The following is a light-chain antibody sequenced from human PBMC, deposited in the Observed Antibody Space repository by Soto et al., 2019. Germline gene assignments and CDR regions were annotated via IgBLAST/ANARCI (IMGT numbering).Light chain of an antibody. CDR2: RVS. J-gene: IGKJ1*01. Sequence: DVVMTQSPLSLPVTLGQPASISCRSSQSLVYSDGNTYLSWFQQRPGQSPRRLLYRVSYRDSGVQDRFSGSGSGTDLTLKISRVEAEDVGVYYCMQGTHWPPWTFGQGTKVEIK. CDR1: QSLVYSDGNTY. CDR3: MQGTHWPPWT. V-gene: IGKV2-30*01.